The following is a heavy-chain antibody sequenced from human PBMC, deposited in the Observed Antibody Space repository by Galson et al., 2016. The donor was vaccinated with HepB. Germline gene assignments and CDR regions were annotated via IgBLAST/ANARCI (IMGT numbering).Heavy chain of an antibody. CDR2: ISYDRSNK. CDR1: GFRFSSYA. D-gene: IGHD3-10*01. CDR3: AKDGLYYGSGSYGSVDY. Sequence: SLRLSCAASGFRFSSYAMHWVRQAPGKGLEWVAVISYDRSNKYYTDSVKGRFTVSRDNSKNTLYLQMNSLRAEDRAVYYCAKDGLYYGSGSYGSVDYWGQGTLVTVSS. V-gene: IGHV3-30*18. J-gene: IGHJ4*02.